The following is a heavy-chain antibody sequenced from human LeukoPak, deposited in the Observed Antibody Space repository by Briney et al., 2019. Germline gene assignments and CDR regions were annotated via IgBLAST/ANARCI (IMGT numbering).Heavy chain of an antibody. CDR1: GGSISSYY. CDR3: ARETHIVGVIANLYAFDI. Sequence: SETLSLTCTVSGGSISSYYWSWIRQPAGRGLEWIGRIYTSGSTNYNPSLKSRVTMSVDTSKNQFSLKLSSVTAADTAVYYCARETHIVGVIANLYAFDIWGQGTMVTVSS. D-gene: IGHD2-21*01. J-gene: IGHJ3*02. CDR2: IYTSGST. V-gene: IGHV4-4*07.